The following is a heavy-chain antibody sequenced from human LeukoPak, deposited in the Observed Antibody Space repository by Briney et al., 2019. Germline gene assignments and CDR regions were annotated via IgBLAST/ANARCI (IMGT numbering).Heavy chain of an antibody. CDR3: AKDLGDGYNY. CDR2: LRYDGSNK. Sequence: GGSLRLFCAASGFTFSSYGMHWVRQAPGKGLEWVAFLRYDGSNKYYADSAKGRFTISRDNSKNTLYLQMNSLRAEDTAVYYCAKDLGDGYNYWGQGTLVTVSS. J-gene: IGHJ4*02. V-gene: IGHV3-30*02. D-gene: IGHD5-24*01. CDR1: GFTFSSYG.